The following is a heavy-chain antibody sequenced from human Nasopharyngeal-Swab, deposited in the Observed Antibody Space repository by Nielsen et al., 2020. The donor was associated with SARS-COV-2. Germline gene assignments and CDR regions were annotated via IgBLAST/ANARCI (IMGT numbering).Heavy chain of an antibody. J-gene: IGHJ4*02. Sequence: SETLSLTCAVSGGSFSGYYLSWIRQPPGKGLEWIGEINHSGSTNYNPSLKSRVTISVDTSKNQFSLKLSSVTAADTAVYYCASSSWTRFDYWGQGTLVTVSS. D-gene: IGHD6-13*01. CDR1: GGSFSGYY. V-gene: IGHV4-34*01. CDR2: INHSGST. CDR3: ASSSWTRFDY.